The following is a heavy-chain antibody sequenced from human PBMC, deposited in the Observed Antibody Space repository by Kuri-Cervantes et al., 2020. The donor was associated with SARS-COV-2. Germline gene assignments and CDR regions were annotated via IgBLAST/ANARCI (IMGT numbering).Heavy chain of an antibody. CDR3: ARDEGSYYYYMDV. CDR2: ISSSGSTI. CDR1: GFTFSDYY. J-gene: IGHJ6*03. V-gene: IGHV3-11*04. D-gene: IGHD3-10*01. Sequence: GGSLRLSCAASGFTFSDYYMTWIRQAPGKGLEWVSYISSSGSTIYYADSVKGRFTISRDNAKNSLYLQMNSLRAEDTAVYYCARDEGSYYYYMDVWGKGTTVTVSS.